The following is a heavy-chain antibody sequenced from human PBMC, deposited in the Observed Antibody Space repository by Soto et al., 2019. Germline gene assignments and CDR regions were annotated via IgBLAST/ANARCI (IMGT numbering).Heavy chain of an antibody. Sequence: QVQLVQSGAEVKKPGSSVKVSCKASGGTFSSYAISWVRQAPGQGLEWMGGIIPIFGTANYAQKFQGRVTITADESTSTAYMELRSLRSEDTAVYYCAGAYCSGGSCYYDAFDIWGQGTMVTVSS. D-gene: IGHD2-15*01. CDR1: GGTFSSYA. V-gene: IGHV1-69*01. CDR2: IIPIFGTA. CDR3: AGAYCSGGSCYYDAFDI. J-gene: IGHJ3*02.